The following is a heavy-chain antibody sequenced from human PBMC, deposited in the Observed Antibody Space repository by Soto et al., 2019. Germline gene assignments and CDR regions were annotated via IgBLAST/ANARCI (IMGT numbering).Heavy chain of an antibody. CDR3: AKDTYYYDRSGYYTYDH. Sequence: QVQLVESGGGVVQPGRSLRLSCAASGFTFSSYGVHWVRQAPGKGLEWVASVSYDGSNKHYADSVKGRFTISRDNSSNTLDLQMNSLRAEDTAVYYCAKDTYYYDRSGYYTYDHWGQGTQVTVSS. V-gene: IGHV3-30*18. CDR1: GFTFSSYG. D-gene: IGHD3-22*01. CDR2: VSYDGSNK. J-gene: IGHJ4*02.